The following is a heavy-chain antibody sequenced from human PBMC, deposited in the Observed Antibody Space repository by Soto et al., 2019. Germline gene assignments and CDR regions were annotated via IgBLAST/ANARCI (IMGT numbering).Heavy chain of an antibody. CDR3: ASERSSGWYVDY. Sequence: QVQLVQSGAEVKKPGASVKVSCKASGYTFTSYDINWVRQATGQGLEWMGWMNPNSGNTGYAQKFQGRVTVTRNTSISKAYMELSSLRSEDTAVYYCASERSSGWYVDYWGQGTLVTVSS. CDR2: MNPNSGNT. V-gene: IGHV1-8*01. CDR1: GYTFTSYD. J-gene: IGHJ4*02. D-gene: IGHD6-19*01.